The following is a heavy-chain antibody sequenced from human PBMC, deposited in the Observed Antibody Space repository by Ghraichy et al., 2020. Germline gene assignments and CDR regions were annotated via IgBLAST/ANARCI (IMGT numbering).Heavy chain of an antibody. CDR1: GGSFSGYY. V-gene: IGHV4-34*01. D-gene: IGHD2-2*01. J-gene: IGHJ6*02. CDR2: INHSGST. Sequence: GSLRLSCAVYGGSFSGYYWSWIRQPPGKGLEWIGEINHSGSTNYNPSLKSRVTISVDTSKNQFSLKLSSVTAADTAVYYCARGQIVVVPAAPLLGFRPYYYYGMDVWGQGTTVTVSS. CDR3: ARGQIVVVPAAPLLGFRPYYYYGMDV.